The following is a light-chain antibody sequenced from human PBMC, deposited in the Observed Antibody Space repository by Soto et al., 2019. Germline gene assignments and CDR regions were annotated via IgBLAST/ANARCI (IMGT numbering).Light chain of an antibody. V-gene: IGLV2-14*01. CDR3: SSRTSSSTYYV. J-gene: IGLJ1*01. Sequence: QSVLTPPASVSGSPGQSITISCTGTSGDVGGYNYVSWYQHRPGKVPQLMIYEVSNRPSGVSIRFSGSKSGNTASLTISGLQAENEADYYCSSRTSSSTYYVFGTGTKVTVL. CDR1: SGDVGGYNY. CDR2: EVS.